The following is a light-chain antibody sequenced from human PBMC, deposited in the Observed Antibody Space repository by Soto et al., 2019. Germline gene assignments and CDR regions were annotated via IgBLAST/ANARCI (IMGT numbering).Light chain of an antibody. CDR1: QTVGRDY. V-gene: IGKV3D-15*01. CDR2: GIS. Sequence: EMVMTQSPGTLSVSPGERATISCRSSQTVGRDYLAWYKHKPGQAPRLVIYGISNRATGIPDRFSGSGSGTEFTLTISSVQPEDVEIYYCQQYTNWPITFGQGTRLEIK. CDR3: QQYTNWPIT. J-gene: IGKJ5*01.